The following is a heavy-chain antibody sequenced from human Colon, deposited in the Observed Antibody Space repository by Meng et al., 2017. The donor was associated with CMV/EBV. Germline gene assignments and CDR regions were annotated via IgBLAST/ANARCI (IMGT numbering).Heavy chain of an antibody. Sequence: QVQRVQSGAEVKKPGASGEVSCKTSGYTFTNFGISWVRQAPGQGLEWMAYISPYNGDTNYAQRFQGRVALTTDTSTSTVYMELGSLTSDDTAMYYCARELARGGYWGQGTLVTVSS. J-gene: IGHJ4*02. CDR2: ISPYNGDT. CDR1: GYTFTNFG. CDR3: ARELARGGY. V-gene: IGHV1-18*01.